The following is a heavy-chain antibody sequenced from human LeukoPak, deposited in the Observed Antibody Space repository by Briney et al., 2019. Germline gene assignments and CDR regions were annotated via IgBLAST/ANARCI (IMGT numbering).Heavy chain of an antibody. V-gene: IGHV4-59*01. CDR1: GGSISSYY. Sequence: PSETLSLTCTVSGGSISSYYWSWIRQPPWKGLEWIGYIYYSGSTNYNPSLKSRVTISVDTSKNQFSLKLSSVTAADTAVYYCARELLWFGDPAGAFDIWGQGTMVTVSS. CDR2: IYYSGST. CDR3: ARELLWFGDPAGAFDI. J-gene: IGHJ3*02. D-gene: IGHD3-10*01.